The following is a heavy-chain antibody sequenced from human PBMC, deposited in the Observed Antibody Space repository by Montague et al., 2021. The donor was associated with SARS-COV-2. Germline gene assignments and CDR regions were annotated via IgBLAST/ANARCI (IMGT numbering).Heavy chain of an antibody. CDR1: GGSFSRYY. J-gene: IGHJ6*03. CDR3: ARLGDGIVPSPILGLGPYYSFYYMDV. Sequence: SETLSLTCAVSGGSFSRYYWSWIRQPPGKGLEWIGEISHNGNTKYNPSLQSRVSIPLDTSRNQFSLKVSSVTAADTAIYYCARLGDGIVPSPILGLGPYYSFYYMDVWGKGTPVTVS. D-gene: IGHD2-2*02. CDR2: ISHNGNT. V-gene: IGHV4-34*01.